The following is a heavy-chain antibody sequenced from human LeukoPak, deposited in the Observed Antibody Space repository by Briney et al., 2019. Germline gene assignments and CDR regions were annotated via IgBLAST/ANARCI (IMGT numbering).Heavy chain of an antibody. CDR1: GGSISSGGYY. CDR2: IYYSGST. D-gene: IGHD1-1*01. Sequence: SQTLSLTCTVSGGSISSGGYYWSWIRQHPGKGLEWIGYIYYSGSTNYNPSLKSRVTISVGTSKNQFSLKLSSVTAADTAVYYCARDRLIQLERHPGNYYYGMDVWGQGTTVTVSS. J-gene: IGHJ6*02. CDR3: ARDRLIQLERHPGNYYYGMDV. V-gene: IGHV4-31*03.